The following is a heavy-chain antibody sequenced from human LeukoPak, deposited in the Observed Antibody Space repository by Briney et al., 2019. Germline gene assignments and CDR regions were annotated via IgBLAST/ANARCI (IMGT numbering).Heavy chain of an antibody. J-gene: IGHJ4*02. V-gene: IGHV3-30*18. CDR1: GFTFSSYG. Sequence: GGSLRLSCAASGFTFSSYGMHWVRQAPGKGLEWVAVISYDGSNKYYADSVKGRFTISRDNSKNTLYLQMNSLRAEDTAVYYCAKERYDSSGYYYMEGYYFDYWGQGTLVTVSS. CDR2: ISYDGSNK. CDR3: AKERYDSSGYYYMEGYYFDY. D-gene: IGHD3-22*01.